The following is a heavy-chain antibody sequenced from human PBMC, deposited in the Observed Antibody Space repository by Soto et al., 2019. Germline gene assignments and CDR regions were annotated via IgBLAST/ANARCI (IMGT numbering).Heavy chain of an antibody. Sequence: QMQLQESGPGLVKPSETLSLTCAVSSASIITEQRWTWVRQPPGKGLEWIGEIHHSGSTNNNPSLRSRVTKSVDKSKNQFSLNLNSVTAADTAPYYCARSFGWYAIDHWGQGTLVIVSS. CDR2: IHHSGST. D-gene: IGHD6-19*01. V-gene: IGHV4-4*02. CDR1: SASIITEQR. J-gene: IGHJ4*02. CDR3: ARSFGWYAIDH.